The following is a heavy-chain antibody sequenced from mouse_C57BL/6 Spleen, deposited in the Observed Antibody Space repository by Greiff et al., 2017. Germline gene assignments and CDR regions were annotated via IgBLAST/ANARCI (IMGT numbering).Heavy chain of an antibody. CDR3: ARAYYYDSSYGYFDV. CDR1: GYTFTSYW. D-gene: IGHD1-1*01. Sequence: VKLQQPGAELVMPGASVKLSCKASGYTFTSYWMHWVKQRTGQGLEWIGEIDPSDSYTNYNQKFKGKSTLTVDKSSSTAYMQLSSLTSEDSAVYYCARAYYYDSSYGYFDVGGTGTTVTVSS. J-gene: IGHJ1*03. CDR2: IDPSDSYT. V-gene: IGHV1-69*01.